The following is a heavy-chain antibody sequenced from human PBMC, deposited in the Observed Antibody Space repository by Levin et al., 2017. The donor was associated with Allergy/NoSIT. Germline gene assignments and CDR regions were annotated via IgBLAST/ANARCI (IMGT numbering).Heavy chain of an antibody. CDR2: IYYSGST. CDR3: ARESGGSSYFDY. V-gene: IGHV4-59*01. D-gene: IGHD2-15*01. CDR1: GGSISSYY. J-gene: IGHJ4*02. Sequence: SETLSLTCTVSGGSISSYYWSWIRQPPGKGLEWIAYIYYSGSTKYSPSLKSRVTISVDTSKNQVSLKLSSVTAADTAVYYCARESGGSSYFDYWGQGTLVTVSS.